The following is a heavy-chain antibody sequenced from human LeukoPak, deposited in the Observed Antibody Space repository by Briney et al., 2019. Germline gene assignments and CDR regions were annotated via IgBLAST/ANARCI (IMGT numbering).Heavy chain of an antibody. D-gene: IGHD3-10*01. CDR1: GYTFTGYY. CDR2: INPNSGGT. CDR3: ARVKERITMVRGSSLATY. J-gene: IGHJ4*02. V-gene: IGHV1-2*02. Sequence: ASVKVSCKASGYTFTGYYMHWVRQAPGQGLEWMGWINPNSGGTNYAQKFQGRVTMTRDTSISTAYMELSRLRSDGTAVYYCARVKERITMVRGSSLATYWGQGTLVTVSS.